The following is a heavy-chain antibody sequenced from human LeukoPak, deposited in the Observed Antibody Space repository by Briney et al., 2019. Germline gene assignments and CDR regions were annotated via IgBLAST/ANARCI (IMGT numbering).Heavy chain of an antibody. CDR3: ARVDTGMAYYFDL. CDR1: GFTVSTNC. Sequence: GSLRLSCGASGFTVSTNCMTWVRQAPGTGLEWVSTIYSGGTTYYADSVMGRFTISRHNSRNTLYLQMNSLRAEDTAVYYCARVDTGMAYYFDLWGQGTLVTVSS. J-gene: IGHJ4*02. V-gene: IGHV3-53*04. D-gene: IGHD5-18*01. CDR2: IYSGGTT.